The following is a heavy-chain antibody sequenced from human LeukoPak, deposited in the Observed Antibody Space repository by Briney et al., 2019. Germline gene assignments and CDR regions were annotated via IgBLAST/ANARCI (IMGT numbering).Heavy chain of an antibody. Sequence: GGSLRLSCAASGFIFSSYTMNWVRQAPGKGLEWVSSISTSSYYIYYADSVKGRFTISRDNAKNSLYLQMNSLRAEDTAVYYCARDAFGSGSSLNWFDPWGQGTLVTVSS. D-gene: IGHD3-10*01. J-gene: IGHJ5*02. CDR2: ISTSSYYI. V-gene: IGHV3-21*01. CDR3: ARDAFGSGSSLNWFDP. CDR1: GFIFSSYT.